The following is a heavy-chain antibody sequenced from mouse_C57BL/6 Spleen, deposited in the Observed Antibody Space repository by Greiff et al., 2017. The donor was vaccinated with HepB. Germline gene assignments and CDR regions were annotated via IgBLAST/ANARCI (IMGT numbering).Heavy chain of an antibody. CDR2: ISDGGSYT. D-gene: IGHD2-3*01. CDR1: RFTFSSYA. J-gene: IGHJ4*01. Sequence: EVKLMESGGGLVKPGGSLKLSCAASRFTFSSYAMSWVRQTPEKRLEWVATISDGGSYTYYPDNVKGRFTISRDNAKNNLYLQMSHLKSEDTAMYYCANGYYDFSYYYAMDYWGQGTSVTVSS. V-gene: IGHV5-4*03. CDR3: ANGYYDFSYYYAMDY.